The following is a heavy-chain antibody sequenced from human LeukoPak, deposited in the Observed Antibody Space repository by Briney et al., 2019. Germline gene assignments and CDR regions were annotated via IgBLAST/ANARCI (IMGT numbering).Heavy chain of an antibody. J-gene: IGHJ4*02. Sequence: GGSLRLSCAASGFTFSSYAVNWVRQAPGKSLEWVSAISGGGDFIYSAESVKGRFTISRDNSKSTVYLQMNSLRDEDTAIYYCVKVDGSSLSRARFDYWGPGTLVTVSS. V-gene: IGHV3-23*01. CDR2: ISGGGDFI. CDR3: VKVDGSSLSRARFDY. D-gene: IGHD6-6*01. CDR1: GFTFSSYA.